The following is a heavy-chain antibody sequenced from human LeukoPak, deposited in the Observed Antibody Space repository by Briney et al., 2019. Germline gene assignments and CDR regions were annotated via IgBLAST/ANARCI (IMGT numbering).Heavy chain of an antibody. D-gene: IGHD1-26*01. CDR3: ARLAPRMVGAWIDY. Sequence: GESLKISCKGSGYSFTNYWIGWVRQMPGKGLEWMGTIYPGDSDTRYSPSFQGQVTISADKSITTAYLQWSSLKASDTAMYYCARLAPRMVGAWIDYWGQGTLVTVSS. CDR1: GYSFTNYW. J-gene: IGHJ4*02. V-gene: IGHV5-51*01. CDR2: IYPGDSDT.